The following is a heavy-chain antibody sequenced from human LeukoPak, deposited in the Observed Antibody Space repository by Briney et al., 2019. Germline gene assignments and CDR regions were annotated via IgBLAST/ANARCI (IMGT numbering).Heavy chain of an antibody. CDR1: GFTFSSYW. V-gene: IGHV3-7*03. Sequence: PGGSLRLSCAASGFTFSSYWMSWVRQAPGKGLEWVANIKQDGSEKYYVDSVKGRFTISRDNAKNSLCLQMDSLRAEDTAVYYCARDSYGSGVQGDYWGQGTLVTVSS. CDR3: ARDSYGSGVQGDY. J-gene: IGHJ4*02. D-gene: IGHD3-10*01. CDR2: IKQDGSEK.